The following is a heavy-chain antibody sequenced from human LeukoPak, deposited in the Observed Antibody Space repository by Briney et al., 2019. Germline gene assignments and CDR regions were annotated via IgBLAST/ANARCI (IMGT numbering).Heavy chain of an antibody. CDR1: GGSISSYY. V-gene: IGHV4-59*08. D-gene: IGHD6-13*01. Sequence: PSETLSLTCTVSGGSISSYYWSWIRQPPGKGLEWIGYIYYSGSTNYNPSLKSRVTISVDTSKNQFSLKLSSVTAADTAVYYCARQLGIAAADLDYWGQGTLVTVSS. CDR3: ARQLGIAAADLDY. J-gene: IGHJ4*02. CDR2: IYYSGST.